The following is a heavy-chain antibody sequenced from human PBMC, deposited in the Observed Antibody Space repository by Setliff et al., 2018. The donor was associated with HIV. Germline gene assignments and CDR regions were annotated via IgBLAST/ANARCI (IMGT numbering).Heavy chain of an antibody. Sequence: ASVKVSCKASGYTFTSYSINWVRQAPGQGLEWMGWINTNTGNPTYAQDFTGRFVFSLDTSVSTAYLQISILKAEDTAVYYCATAYMKAPSRDSSGWYYFAYWGQGTLVTVSS. CDR1: GYTFTSYS. D-gene: IGHD6-19*01. J-gene: IGHJ4*02. V-gene: IGHV7-4-1*02. CDR3: ATAYMKAPSRDSSGWYYFAY. CDR2: INTNTGNP.